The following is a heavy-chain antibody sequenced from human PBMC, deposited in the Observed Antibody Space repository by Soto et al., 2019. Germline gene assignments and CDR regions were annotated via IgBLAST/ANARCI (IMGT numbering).Heavy chain of an antibody. D-gene: IGHD3-3*01. CDR2: IYYSGST. J-gene: IGHJ6*02. CDR3: ARGPYYDFWSGYQPNYYYYYGMDV. V-gene: IGHV4-59*12. Sequence: PSETLSLTCTVSGGSISSYYWSWIRQPPGKGLEWIGYIYYSGSTNYNPSLKSRVTISVDTSKNQFSLKLSSVTAADTAVYYCARGPYYDFWSGYQPNYYYYYGMDVWGQGTTVTVSS. CDR1: GGSISSYY.